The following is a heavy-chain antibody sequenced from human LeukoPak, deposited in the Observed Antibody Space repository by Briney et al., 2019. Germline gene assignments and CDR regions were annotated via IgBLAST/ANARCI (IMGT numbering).Heavy chain of an antibody. V-gene: IGHV4-59*01. CDR3: ARSPGTYYDILTGYFPYYFDY. D-gene: IGHD3-9*01. CDR1: GGSISSYY. CDR2: IYYSGST. J-gene: IGHJ4*02. Sequence: SETLSLTCTVSGGSISSYYWSWIRQPPGKGLEWIGYIYYSGSTSYNPSLKSRVTISVDTSKNQFSLKLSSVTAADTAVYYCARSPGTYYDILTGYFPYYFDYWGQGTLVTVSS.